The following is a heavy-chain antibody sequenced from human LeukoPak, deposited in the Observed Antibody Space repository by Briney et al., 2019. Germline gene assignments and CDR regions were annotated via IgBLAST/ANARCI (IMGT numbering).Heavy chain of an antibody. D-gene: IGHD4-11*01. CDR3: ARDYDYRNSYLDYYYGMDV. Sequence: PGGSLRLSCAASGFTFSSYWMSWVRQAPGKGLEWVANIKQDGSEKCYVDSVKGRFTISRDNAKNSLYLQMNSLRAEDTAVYYCARDYDYRNSYLDYYYGMDVWGQGTTVTVSS. J-gene: IGHJ6*02. V-gene: IGHV3-7*01. CDR2: IKQDGSEK. CDR1: GFTFSSYW.